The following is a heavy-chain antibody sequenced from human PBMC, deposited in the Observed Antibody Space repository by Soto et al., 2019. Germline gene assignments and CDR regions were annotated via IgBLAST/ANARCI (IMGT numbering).Heavy chain of an antibody. CDR2: ISGSGGST. Sequence: HPGGSLRLSCVASGFTFSSYAMSWVRQAPGKGLEWVSAISGSGGSTYYADSVKGRFTISRDNSKNTLYLQMNSLRAEDTDVYYCAKPVVVVAATFDYWGQGTLVTVSS. V-gene: IGHV3-23*01. J-gene: IGHJ4*02. CDR1: GFTFSSYA. CDR3: AKPVVVVAATFDY. D-gene: IGHD2-15*01.